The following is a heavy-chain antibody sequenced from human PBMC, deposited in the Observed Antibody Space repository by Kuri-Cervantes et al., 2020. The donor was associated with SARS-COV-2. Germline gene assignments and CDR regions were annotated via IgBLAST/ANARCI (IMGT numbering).Heavy chain of an antibody. CDR2: IYYSGST. V-gene: IGHV4-31*02. J-gene: IGHJ6*02. D-gene: IGHD3-3*01. CDR1: GGSIRSGGYY. Sequence: SCTVSGGSIRSGGYYWSWIRQHPGKGLEWIGYIYYSGSTYYNPSLKSRVTISVDTSKNQFSLKLSSVTAADTAVYYCARAGVGDFWSGYYGMDVWGQGTTVTVSS. CDR3: ARAGVGDFWSGYYGMDV.